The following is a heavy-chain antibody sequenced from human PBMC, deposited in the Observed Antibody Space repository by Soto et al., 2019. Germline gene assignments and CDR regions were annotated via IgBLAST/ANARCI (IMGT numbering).Heavy chain of an antibody. CDR2: INHSGST. J-gene: IGHJ6*03. D-gene: IGHD2-15*01. CDR1: GGSFSGYY. V-gene: IGHV4-34*01. Sequence: SETLSLTCAVYGGSFSGYYWSWIRQPPGEGLEWIGEINHSGSTNYNPSLKGRVTISVDTSKNQFSLKLSSVTAADTAVYYCARSVLRYCSGGSCFGNYYYYMDVWGKGTTVTVSS. CDR3: ARSVLRYCSGGSCFGNYYYYMDV.